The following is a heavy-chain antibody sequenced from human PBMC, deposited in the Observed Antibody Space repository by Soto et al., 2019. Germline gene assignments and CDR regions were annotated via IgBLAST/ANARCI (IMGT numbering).Heavy chain of an antibody. V-gene: IGHV4-4*07. Sequence: TLSLTCTVSGGSISSYYWSWIRQPAGKGLEWIGRIYTSGSTNYNPSLKSRVTMSVDTSKNQFSLKLSSVTAADTAVYYCASSLYYYGSGSYYYYYGMDVWGQGTTVTVSS. CDR1: GGSISSYY. CDR3: ASSLYYYGSGSYYYYYGMDV. CDR2: IYTSGST. D-gene: IGHD3-10*01. J-gene: IGHJ6*02.